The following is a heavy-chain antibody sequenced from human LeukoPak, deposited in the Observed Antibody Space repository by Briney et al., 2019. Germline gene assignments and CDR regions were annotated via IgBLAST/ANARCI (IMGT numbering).Heavy chain of an antibody. CDR1: GFTFSSYS. CDR3: ARDRYDYVWGSYRHYFDY. CDR2: ISSSSSYI. V-gene: IGHV3-21*01. Sequence: GGSLRLSCAASGFTFSSYSMNWVRQAPGKGLEWVSSISSSSSYIYYADSVKGRFTISRDNAKSSLYLQMNSLRAEDTAVYYCARDRYDYVWGSYRHYFDYWGQGTLVTVSS. J-gene: IGHJ4*02. D-gene: IGHD3-16*02.